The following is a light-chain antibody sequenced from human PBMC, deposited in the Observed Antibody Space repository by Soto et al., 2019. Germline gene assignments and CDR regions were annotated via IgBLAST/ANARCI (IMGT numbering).Light chain of an antibody. CDR1: QSIRRR. V-gene: IGKV1-5*01. Sequence: DIQMTQTPSTLSASVGDTVAISCRASQSIRRRLAWYQQKPGEAPKLLIYDASILPSGVSSRFSGSGSGTEFTLTISSLQPDDFATYYCQQYGNFPITFGPGTKLDIK. CDR3: QQYGNFPIT. J-gene: IGKJ3*01. CDR2: DAS.